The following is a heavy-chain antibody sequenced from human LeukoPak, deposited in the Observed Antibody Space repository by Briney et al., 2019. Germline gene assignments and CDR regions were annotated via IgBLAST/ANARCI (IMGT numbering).Heavy chain of an antibody. Sequence: SETLPLTCAVYGGSFSGYYWSWIRQPPGKGLEWIGEINHSGSTNYNPSLKSRVTISVDTSKNQFSLKLSSVTAADTAVYYCARGRKTKPNFDYWGQGTLVTVSS. J-gene: IGHJ4*02. CDR3: ARGRKTKPNFDY. CDR2: INHSGST. V-gene: IGHV4-34*01. CDR1: GGSFSGYY.